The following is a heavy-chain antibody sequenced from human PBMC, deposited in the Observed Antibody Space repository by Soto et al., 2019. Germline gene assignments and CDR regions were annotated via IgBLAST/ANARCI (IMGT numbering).Heavy chain of an antibody. V-gene: IGHV1-2*02. Sequence: QVQLVQSGAEVKKPGASVKVSCKASGYTFTGYYMHWVRQAPGQGLEWMGGINPNSGGTNYAQKFQGRVTMTRDTSISTAYMELSRLRSDDTAVYYCAREPHFVVVVAATSSWFDPWGQGTLVTVSS. CDR3: AREPHFVVVVAATSSWFDP. J-gene: IGHJ5*02. CDR1: GYTFTGYY. D-gene: IGHD2-15*01. CDR2: INPNSGGT.